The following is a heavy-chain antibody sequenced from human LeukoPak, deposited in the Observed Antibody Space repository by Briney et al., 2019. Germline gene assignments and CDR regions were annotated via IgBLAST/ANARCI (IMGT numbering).Heavy chain of an antibody. Sequence: GGSLRLSCVASGFTFSSYAMNWVRQAPGKGLEWVSYIGSDLVIIYADSVKGRFTISRDNAKNSLYLQMNSLRAEDTAVYYCARPDYYRDAGSYGGDYWGQGTLVTVSS. V-gene: IGHV3-48*01. CDR2: IGSDLVII. CDR1: GFTFSSYA. D-gene: IGHD3-10*01. CDR3: ARPDYYRDAGSYGGDY. J-gene: IGHJ4*02.